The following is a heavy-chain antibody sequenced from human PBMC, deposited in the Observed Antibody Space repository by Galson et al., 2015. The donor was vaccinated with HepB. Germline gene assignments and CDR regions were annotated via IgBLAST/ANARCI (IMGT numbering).Heavy chain of an antibody. Sequence: SLRLSCASSGFAFSSYSMDWVRQAPGKGLEWVAYISGGGNTIYYPDSVKGRFIVSRDNGKNSLNLQMNSLRDEDTAVYYCARDLSPTGAFDYWGQGTLVTVSS. J-gene: IGHJ4*02. CDR2: ISGGGNTI. V-gene: IGHV3-48*02. CDR3: ARDLSPTGAFDY. D-gene: IGHD1-1*01. CDR1: GFAFSSYS.